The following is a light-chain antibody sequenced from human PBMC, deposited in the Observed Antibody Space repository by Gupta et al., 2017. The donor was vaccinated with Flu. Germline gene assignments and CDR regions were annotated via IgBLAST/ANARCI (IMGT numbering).Light chain of an antibody. Sequence: FGCGSDIGSNYVYWYHQHPGTDPKLLIFSNDQRPSGVPDRFSGAKYGASAALAISGLRSEEEADDYCAAEEDSRSGLVFGGGTKLTVL. V-gene: IGLV1-47*02. CDR2: SND. CDR3: AAEEDSRSGLV. J-gene: IGLJ3*02. CDR1: GSDIGSNY.